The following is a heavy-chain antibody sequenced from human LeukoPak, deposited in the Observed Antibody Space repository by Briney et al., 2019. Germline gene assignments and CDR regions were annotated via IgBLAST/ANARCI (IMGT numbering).Heavy chain of an antibody. D-gene: IGHD2-21*02. J-gene: IGHJ4*02. CDR3: ARDHWGDYYFDY. V-gene: IGHV3-7*01. Sequence: PGGSLRLSWAASGFTFSSYWMSWVRQAPGKVLEWVANIKQDGSEKYYVDSVKGRFNIARDNAKNSLYLQMNSLRAEDTAVYYCARDHWGDYYFDYWGQGTMVTVYS. CDR2: IKQDGSEK. CDR1: GFTFSSYW.